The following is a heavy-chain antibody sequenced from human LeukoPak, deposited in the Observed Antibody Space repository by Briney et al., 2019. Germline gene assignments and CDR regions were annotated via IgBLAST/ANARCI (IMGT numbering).Heavy chain of an antibody. CDR2: ISGSGGST. Sequence: PSETLSLTCTVSGGSISSGSHHWGWVRQAPGKGLEWVSAISGSGGSTYYADSVKGRFTISRDNSKNTLYLQMNSLRAEDTAVYYCAKGLAARSYGMDVWGQGTTVTVSS. D-gene: IGHD6-6*01. CDR3: AKGLAARSYGMDV. J-gene: IGHJ6*02. V-gene: IGHV3-23*01. CDR1: GGSISSGSHH.